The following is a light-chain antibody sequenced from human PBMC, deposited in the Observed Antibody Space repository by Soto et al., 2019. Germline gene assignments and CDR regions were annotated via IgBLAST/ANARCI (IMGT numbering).Light chain of an antibody. CDR3: QQYDSYSWT. CDR2: QAS. Sequence: DIQMTQSPSTLSASVGDRVTITCRASQIINNYLAWFQQKPGKAPKPLIYQASSLESGVPSRFSGSRSGTEFTLTISGLQPDDFATYYCQQYDSYSWTFGQGTKVEIK. J-gene: IGKJ1*01. V-gene: IGKV1-5*03. CDR1: QIINNY.